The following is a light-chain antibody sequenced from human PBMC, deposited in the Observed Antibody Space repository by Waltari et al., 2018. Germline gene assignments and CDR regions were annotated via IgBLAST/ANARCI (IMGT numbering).Light chain of an antibody. CDR2: KAS. V-gene: IGKV1-5*03. CDR3: QQFNTYPWT. CDR1: ETISSW. Sequence: DIQMTQSPSTLSASVGDRVTITCRASETISSWLAWYQQRPGKAPNLLIYKASRLGSGVPSRFSGSGSGTEFTLTISSLQPEDFATYHCQQFNTYPWTFGQGTKVDI. J-gene: IGKJ1*01.